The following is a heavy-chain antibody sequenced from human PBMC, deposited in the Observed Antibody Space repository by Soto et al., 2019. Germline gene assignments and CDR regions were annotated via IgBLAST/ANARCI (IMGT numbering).Heavy chain of an antibody. Sequence: GGSLRLSCAVSGFTFSSYAMSWVRQAPGKGLEWVSCIGGSGNRTFYADSVKGRFTISRDNSKNTVFLQMNSLRAEDTAVYYCAKLSGPGCYAAVDYWGQGTLVTVSS. CDR1: GFTFSSYA. CDR3: AKLSGPGCYAAVDY. V-gene: IGHV3-23*01. D-gene: IGHD2-15*01. CDR2: IGGSGNRT. J-gene: IGHJ4*02.